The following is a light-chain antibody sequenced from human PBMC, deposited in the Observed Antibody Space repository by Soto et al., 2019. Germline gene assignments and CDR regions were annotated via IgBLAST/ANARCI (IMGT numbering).Light chain of an antibody. CDR1: QGIRND. V-gene: IGKV1-6*01. J-gene: IGKJ4*01. Sequence: AVQMTQSPSSLSASVGDRVTITCQASQGIRNDLGWYQQKPGKAPKLLIYAASSLQGGVPSRFSGSGSGTDFTLTISSLQPEEFATYYCLQDYNDPLTFGGGTKVEIK. CDR3: LQDYNDPLT. CDR2: AAS.